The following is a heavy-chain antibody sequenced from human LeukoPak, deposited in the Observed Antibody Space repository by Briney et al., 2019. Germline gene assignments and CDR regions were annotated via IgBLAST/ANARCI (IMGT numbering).Heavy chain of an antibody. CDR1: GFTFTDYF. J-gene: IGHJ4*02. V-gene: IGHV3-11*06. D-gene: IGHD5-12*01. CDR3: ARYPVGNYDSGFDY. CDR2: ITSSGSYT. Sequence: GGSLRLSCAAYGFTFTDYFMTWNRQAPGKGLEWASYITSSGSYTNYADSVKGRFTISRDNANNSLYLQMNSLRAEDTAVYYCARYPVGNYDSGFDYWGQGGLVIVSS.